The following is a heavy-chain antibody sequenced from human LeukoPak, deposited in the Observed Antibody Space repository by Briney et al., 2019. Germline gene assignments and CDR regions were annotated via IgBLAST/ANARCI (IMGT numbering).Heavy chain of an antibody. J-gene: IGHJ4*02. CDR1: GFSFISYT. D-gene: IGHD5-18*01. Sequence: GGSLRLSCAASGFSFISYTMNWVRQAPGKGLEWDSSISRSGSYIYHADSVKGRFTISRDNAKNSLYLQMNSLTAEDTAVYHCARAEYTYGPRGFDFWGQGTLVTVSS. CDR2: ISRSGSYI. V-gene: IGHV3-21*01. CDR3: ARAEYTYGPRGFDF.